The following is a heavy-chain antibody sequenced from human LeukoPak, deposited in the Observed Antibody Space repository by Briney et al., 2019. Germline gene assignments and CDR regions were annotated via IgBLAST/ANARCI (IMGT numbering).Heavy chain of an antibody. CDR2: ISYTGTYI. CDR1: AFSLNAYN. Sequence: PGGSLRLSCAASAFSLNAYNMNWVRQAPGKGLEWVSSISYTGTYIYYADSVKGRFTISRDNAQNSLYLQMNSLRAEDTAIYYCAKERYSSSPNGDYGMDVWGQGTTVTVSS. D-gene: IGHD6-13*01. CDR3: AKERYSSSPNGDYGMDV. V-gene: IGHV3-21*04. J-gene: IGHJ6*02.